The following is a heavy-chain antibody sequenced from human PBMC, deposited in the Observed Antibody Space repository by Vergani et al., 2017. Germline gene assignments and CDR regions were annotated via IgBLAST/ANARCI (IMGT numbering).Heavy chain of an antibody. V-gene: IGHV7-4-1*02. CDR2: INTNTGNP. CDR1: GYTFTDYY. D-gene: IGHD2-15*01. J-gene: IGHJ3*02. CDR3: TGGTVGAFDI. Sequence: VQLVQSGAEVKKPGATVKLSCKVSGYTFTDYYMHWVRQAPGQGLEWMGWINTNTGNPTYAQGFTGRFVFSLDTSVSTAYLQISSLKAEDTAVYYCTGGTVGAFDIWGQGTMVTVSS.